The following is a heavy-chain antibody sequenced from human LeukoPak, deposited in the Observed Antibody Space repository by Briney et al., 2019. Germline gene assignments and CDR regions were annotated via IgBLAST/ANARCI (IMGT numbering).Heavy chain of an antibody. CDR2: IYYSGTT. J-gene: IGHJ5*02. D-gene: IGHD1-26*01. V-gene: IGHV4-39*07. Sequence: SETLSLTCTVSGGSISSSSKYWGWIRQPPGKGLEWIGSIYYSGTTYYNPSLKSRVTISVDTSKNQFSLKLSSVTAADTAVYYCARDPPSGSFAPWGQGTLVTVSS. CDR1: GGSISSSSKY. CDR3: ARDPPSGSFAP.